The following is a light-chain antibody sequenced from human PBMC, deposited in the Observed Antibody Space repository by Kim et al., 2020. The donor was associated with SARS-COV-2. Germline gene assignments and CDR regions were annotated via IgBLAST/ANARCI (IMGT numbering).Light chain of an antibody. CDR3: ATWDTSLSAVV. V-gene: IGLV1-51*01. Sequence: QSVLTQPPSVSAAPGQKVTISCSGSSSDIGDNYVSWYQQLPGTAPKLLIYDNYKRPSGIPDRFSSSKSGTSATLGITGLQTGDEADYYCATWDTSLSAVVFGGGTQLTVL. CDR1: SSDIGDNY. J-gene: IGLJ2*01. CDR2: DNY.